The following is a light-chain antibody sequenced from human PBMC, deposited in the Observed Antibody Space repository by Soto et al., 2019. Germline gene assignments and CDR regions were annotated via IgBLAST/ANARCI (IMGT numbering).Light chain of an antibody. CDR3: QQRSNWPWT. CDR1: QSVSSTY. CDR2: GAS. V-gene: IGKV3D-20*02. Sequence: EIVLTQSAGTLSLSPGERATLSCRASQSVSSTYLAWYQQKPGQAPRRLIYGASSRATGIPDRFSGSGSGTDYTLTITNLEPEDFAIDYCQQRSNWPWTFGQGTKVDIK. J-gene: IGKJ1*01.